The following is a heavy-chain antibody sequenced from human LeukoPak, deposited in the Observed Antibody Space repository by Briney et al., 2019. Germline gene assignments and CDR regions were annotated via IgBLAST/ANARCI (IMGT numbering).Heavy chain of an antibody. D-gene: IGHD3-10*01. Sequence: GGSLRLSCSASGFTFSTYAMHWVRQAPGKGLEYVAAINSNGGSTYYADSVKGRFTISRDNSKNTLYLQMSSLRAEDTAVYYCARGTMVRGVPFDYWGQGTLVTVSS. CDR3: ARGTMVRGVPFDY. V-gene: IGHV3-64D*09. CDR1: GFTFSTYA. J-gene: IGHJ4*02. CDR2: INSNGGST.